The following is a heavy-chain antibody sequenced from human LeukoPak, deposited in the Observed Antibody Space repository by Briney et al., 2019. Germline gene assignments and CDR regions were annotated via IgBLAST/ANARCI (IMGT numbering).Heavy chain of an antibody. CDR1: GFTFSAYG. V-gene: IGHV4-34*08. J-gene: IGHJ3*02. Sequence: PGGSLRLSCAASGFTFSAYGMSWVRQPPGKGLEWIGEIYHSGSTNYNPSLKSRVTISVDTSKNQFSLKLSSVTAADTAVYYCAVSYVWGSYRRGAFDIWGQGTMVTVSS. CDR2: IYHSGST. CDR3: AVSYVWGSYRRGAFDI. D-gene: IGHD3-16*02.